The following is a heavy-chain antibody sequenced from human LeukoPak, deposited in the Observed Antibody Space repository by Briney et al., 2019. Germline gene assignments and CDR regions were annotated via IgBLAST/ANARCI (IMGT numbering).Heavy chain of an antibody. V-gene: IGHV1-69*05. Sequence: SVKVSCKASGGTFSSYAISWVRQAPGQGLEWMGRIIPIFGTANYAQKFQGRVTITTDESTSTAYMELSSLRSEDTAVYYCARSDYEIRDAFDIWGQGTMVTVSS. CDR1: GGTFSSYA. D-gene: IGHD4-17*01. CDR3: ARSDYEIRDAFDI. J-gene: IGHJ3*02. CDR2: IIPIFGTA.